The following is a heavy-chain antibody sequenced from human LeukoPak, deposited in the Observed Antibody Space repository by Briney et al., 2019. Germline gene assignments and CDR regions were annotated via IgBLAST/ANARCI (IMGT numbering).Heavy chain of an antibody. CDR2: ISGSGGST. D-gene: IGHD2-15*01. J-gene: IGHJ4*02. Sequence: PGGSLRLSCAASGFTFSSYWMSWVRQAPGKGLEWVSAISGSGGSTYYADSVKGRFTISRDNSKNTLSLQMNSLRAEDTALYYCAKGWDGGYYFYFDYWGQGTLVTVSS. CDR1: GFTFSSYW. CDR3: AKGWDGGYYFYFDY. V-gene: IGHV3-23*01.